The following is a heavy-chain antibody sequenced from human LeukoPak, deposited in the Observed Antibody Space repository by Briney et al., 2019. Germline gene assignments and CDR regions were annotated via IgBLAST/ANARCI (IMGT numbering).Heavy chain of an antibody. Sequence: VKVSCKVSGYTLTELSMHWVRQAPGKGLEWMGGFDPEDGETIYAQKFQGRVTMTEDTSTDTAYMELSSLRSEDTAVYYCARLYFSTYCSSTSCYRLHAFDIWGQGTMVTVSS. J-gene: IGHJ3*02. CDR3: ARLYFSTYCSSTSCYRLHAFDI. CDR1: GYTLTELS. CDR2: FDPEDGET. V-gene: IGHV1-24*01. D-gene: IGHD2-2*02.